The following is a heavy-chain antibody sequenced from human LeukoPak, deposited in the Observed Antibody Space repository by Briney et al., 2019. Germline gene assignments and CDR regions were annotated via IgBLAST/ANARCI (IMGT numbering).Heavy chain of an antibody. J-gene: IGHJ4*02. CDR3: ARANWGSPYYFDY. CDR2: ISSGSSTI. V-gene: IGHV3-48*04. CDR1: GFTLGTYN. D-gene: IGHD7-27*01. Sequence: GGSLRLSCAASGFTLGTYNMNWVRQAPGKGLEWVSYISSGSSTIYYADSVKGRFTISRDNAKNSLYLQMNSLRAEDTAVYYCARANWGSPYYFDYRGQGTLVTVSS.